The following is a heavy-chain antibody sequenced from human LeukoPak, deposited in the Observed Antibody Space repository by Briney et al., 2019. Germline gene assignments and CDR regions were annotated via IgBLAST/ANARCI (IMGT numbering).Heavy chain of an antibody. D-gene: IGHD3-10*01. Sequence: TLSLTCTVSGGSISSGGYYWSWIRQHPGKGLEWIGYIYYSGSTYYNPSLKSRVTISVDTSKNQFSLKLSSVTAADTAVYYCARDGRYYGSGSYYNWFDPWGQGTLVTVSS. J-gene: IGHJ5*02. V-gene: IGHV4-31*03. CDR2: IYYSGST. CDR3: ARDGRYYGSGSYYNWFDP. CDR1: GGSISSGGYY.